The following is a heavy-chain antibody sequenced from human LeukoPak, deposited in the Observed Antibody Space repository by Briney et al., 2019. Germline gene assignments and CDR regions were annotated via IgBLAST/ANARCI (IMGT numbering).Heavy chain of an antibody. CDR1: GGTFSSYA. Sequence: ASVKVSCKASGGTFSSYAISWVRQAPGQGLEWMGWINPNSGGTNYAQKFQGRVTMTRDTSISTAYMELSRLRSEDTAVYYCARDTMVRGDGAFDIWGQGTMVTVSS. J-gene: IGHJ3*02. D-gene: IGHD3-10*01. V-gene: IGHV1-2*02. CDR2: INPNSGGT. CDR3: ARDTMVRGDGAFDI.